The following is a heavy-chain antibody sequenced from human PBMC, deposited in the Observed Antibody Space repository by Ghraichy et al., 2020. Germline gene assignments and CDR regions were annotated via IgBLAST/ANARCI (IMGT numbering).Heavy chain of an antibody. CDR3: AREKNDYTGRQDLDFDI. CDR2: ISHDGYKK. Sequence: GGSLRLSCAVSGFILTNYAMHWVRQAPGKGLEWVAVISHDGYKKYYADSVKGRFTISRDSSATTILEMNSLRPEDTAVFYCAREKNDYTGRQDLDFDIWGRGTVVAVAS. CDR1: GFILTNYA. V-gene: IGHV3-30*03. D-gene: IGHD4/OR15-4a*01. J-gene: IGHJ3*02.